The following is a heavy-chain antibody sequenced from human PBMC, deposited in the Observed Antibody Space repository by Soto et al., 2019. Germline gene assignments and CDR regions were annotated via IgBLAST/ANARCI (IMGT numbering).Heavy chain of an antibody. CDR2: IYYSGST. J-gene: IGHJ6*03. D-gene: IGHD3-9*01. CDR3: ARIPLLRYFDSEHYMDV. Sequence: QVQLQELGPGLVKPSETLSLTCTVSGGSISSYYWSWIRQPPGKGLEWIGYIYYSGSTNYNPSLKSRVTISVDTSKNQFSLKLSSVTAADTAVYYCARIPLLRYFDSEHYMDVWGKGTTVTVSS. CDR1: GGSISSYY. V-gene: IGHV4-59*01.